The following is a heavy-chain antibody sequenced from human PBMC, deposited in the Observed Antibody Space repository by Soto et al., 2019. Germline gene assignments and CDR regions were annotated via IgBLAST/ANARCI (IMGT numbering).Heavy chain of an antibody. J-gene: IGHJ4*02. CDR1: GVSFSDYY. Sequence: GGSLRLSCAASGVSFSDYYMSWLRQAPGKGLEWVSYISSSGSTIYYADSVKGRFTISRDSAKKSLYLQMKSLRAEGTAMYYCATQYYDILTGYYYFHYWGQGTQVTVSS. CDR2: ISSSGSTI. V-gene: IGHV3-11*01. CDR3: ATQYYDILTGYYYFHY. D-gene: IGHD3-9*01.